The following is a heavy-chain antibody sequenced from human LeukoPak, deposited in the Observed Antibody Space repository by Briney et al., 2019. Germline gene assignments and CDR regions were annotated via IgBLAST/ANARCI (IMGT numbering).Heavy chain of an antibody. D-gene: IGHD6-6*01. CDR1: GGSFSGYF. CDR2: INYSGST. V-gene: IGHV4-34*01. Sequence: SETLSLTCAVYGGSFSGYFWTWIRQPPGKGLEWIGEINYSGSTNYNPSLSSRVNISVDTSKNQFSLRLSSVTAADTAVYYCARGTIAALSPWGQGTLVTVSS. J-gene: IGHJ5*02. CDR3: ARGTIAALSP.